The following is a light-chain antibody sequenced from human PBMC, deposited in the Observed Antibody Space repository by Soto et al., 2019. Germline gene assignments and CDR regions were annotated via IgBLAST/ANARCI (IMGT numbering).Light chain of an antibody. CDR1: QSVSSD. V-gene: IGKV3-15*01. CDR2: DTS. Sequence: EIVMTQSPATLSVSPGERATLSCRASQSVSSDLAWYQQKRGQAPRLLIYDTSTRATGVPTRFSGSRSGAEFTLTINSLQSEDFAVYYCQPYNNWPLTFGGGTKVDIK. CDR3: QPYNNWPLT. J-gene: IGKJ4*01.